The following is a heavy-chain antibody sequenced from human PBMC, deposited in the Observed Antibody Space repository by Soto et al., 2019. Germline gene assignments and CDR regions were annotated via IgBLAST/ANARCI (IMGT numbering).Heavy chain of an antibody. Sequence: QVQLVQSGAEVKKPGASVKVSCKASDYTFTSYGISWVRQAPGQGLEWMGWISAYNGNTNYAQKLQGRVTMTTDTSTSTAYMELRSLRSDGTVVYYCARGGEYYYYDSSGYNWFDPWGQGTLVTVSS. CDR2: ISAYNGNT. J-gene: IGHJ5*02. V-gene: IGHV1-18*01. D-gene: IGHD3-22*01. CDR1: DYTFTSYG. CDR3: ARGGEYYYYDSSGYNWFDP.